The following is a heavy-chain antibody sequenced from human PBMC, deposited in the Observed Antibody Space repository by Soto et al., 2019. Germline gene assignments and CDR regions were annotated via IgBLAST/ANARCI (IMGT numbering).Heavy chain of an antibody. CDR1: GFTFSSYS. CDR2: ISSSSSYI. Sequence: GGSLRLSCAASGFTFSSYSMNWVRQAPGKGLEWVSSISSSSSYIYYADSVKGRSTISRDNAKNSLYLQMNSLRAEDTAVYYCARDGDCSGGSCHSQLYDYWGQGTLVTVSS. D-gene: IGHD2-15*01. J-gene: IGHJ4*02. CDR3: ARDGDCSGGSCHSQLYDY. V-gene: IGHV3-21*01.